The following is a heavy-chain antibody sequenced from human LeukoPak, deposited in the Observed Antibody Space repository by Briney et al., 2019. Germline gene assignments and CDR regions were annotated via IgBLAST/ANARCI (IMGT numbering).Heavy chain of an antibody. CDR2: IYYSGST. Sequence: SETLSLTCTVSGGSISSHYWSWIQQPPGKGLEWIGYIYYSGSTNYNPSLKSRVTISVDTSKNQFSLKLSSVTAADTAVYYCARGEGIAVAGTNYWGQGTLVTVSS. J-gene: IGHJ4*02. CDR3: ARGEGIAVAGTNY. CDR1: GGSISSHY. D-gene: IGHD6-19*01. V-gene: IGHV4-59*11.